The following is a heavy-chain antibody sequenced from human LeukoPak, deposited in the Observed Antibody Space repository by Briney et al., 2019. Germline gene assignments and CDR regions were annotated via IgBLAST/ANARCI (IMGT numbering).Heavy chain of an antibody. CDR1: GGSISTYY. CDR2: IHYTGST. Sequence: PSETLSLTCTVSGGSISTYYWSRIRQPPGKGLEWIGYIHYTGSTNYNPSLKSRVTISVDSSRNQFSLKLNSVTAADTAVYYCARHLERSGLTSSWYGRFDPWGQGTLVTVSS. J-gene: IGHJ5*02. CDR3: ARHLERSGLTSSWYGRFDP. V-gene: IGHV4-59*08. D-gene: IGHD6-13*01.